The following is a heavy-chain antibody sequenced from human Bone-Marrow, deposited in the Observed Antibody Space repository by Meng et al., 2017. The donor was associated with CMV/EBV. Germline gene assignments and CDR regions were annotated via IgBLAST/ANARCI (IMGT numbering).Heavy chain of an antibody. V-gene: IGHV3-33*06. CDR3: AKVGGAGRRYYYYGMDV. D-gene: IGHD3-10*01. J-gene: IGHJ6*02. Sequence: GGSLRPSCAAPGFTFSSYGMHWVRQAPGKGLEWVAVIWYDGSNKYYADTVKGRFTISRDNSKNTLYLQMNSLRAEDTAVYYCAKVGGAGRRYYYYGMDVWGQGTTVTVSS. CDR2: IWYDGSNK. CDR1: GFTFSSYG.